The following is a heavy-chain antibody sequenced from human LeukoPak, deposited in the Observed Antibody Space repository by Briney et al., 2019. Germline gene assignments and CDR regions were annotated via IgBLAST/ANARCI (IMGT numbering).Heavy chain of an antibody. CDR1: GGSISSSSYY. CDR2: NSGST. J-gene: IGHJ4*02. Sequence: SETLSLTCTVSGGSISSSSYYWGWIRQPPGKGLEWIGSNSGSTYYNPSLKSRVTISVDTSKNQFSLKLSSVTAADTAVYYCARRGSGWYYFDYRGQGTLVTVSS. CDR3: ARRGSGWYYFDY. D-gene: IGHD6-19*01. V-gene: IGHV4-39*01.